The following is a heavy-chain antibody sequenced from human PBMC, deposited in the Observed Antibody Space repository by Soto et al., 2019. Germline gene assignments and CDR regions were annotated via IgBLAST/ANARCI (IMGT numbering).Heavy chain of an antibody. Sequence: SETVSLTCTVSGCSLSSYYLSWIRQPPGKGLEWIGYIYYSGSTYYNPPLKSRVTISVDTSKNQFSLKLSSVTAADTAVYYCARRQVEMATISIYYYYGMDVWGQGTTVTVSS. CDR3: ARRQVEMATISIYYYYGMDV. D-gene: IGHD5-12*01. CDR2: IYYSGST. J-gene: IGHJ6*02. V-gene: IGHV4-59*04. CDR1: GCSLSSYY.